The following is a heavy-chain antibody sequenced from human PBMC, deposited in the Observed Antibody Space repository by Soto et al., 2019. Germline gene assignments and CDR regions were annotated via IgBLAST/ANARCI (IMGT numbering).Heavy chain of an antibody. CDR3: ARGGSCSSTSCYTGLVYYGMDV. J-gene: IGHJ6*02. CDR1: GYTFTGYY. D-gene: IGHD2-2*02. Sequence: ASVKVSCKASGYTFTGYYMHWVRQAPGQGLERMGWINPNSGGTNYAQKFQGWVTMTRDTSISTAYMELSRLRSDDTAVYYCARGGSCSSTSCYTGLVYYGMDVWGQGTTVTVSS. V-gene: IGHV1-2*04. CDR2: INPNSGGT.